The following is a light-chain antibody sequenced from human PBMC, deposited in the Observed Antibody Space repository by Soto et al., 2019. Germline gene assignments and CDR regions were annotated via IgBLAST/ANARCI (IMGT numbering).Light chain of an antibody. CDR3: QQYGSSPRT. Sequence: EIVLTQSPGTLSLSPGERATLSCRASQSVSSSYLAWYQQKPGQAPRLLIYDASSRATRIPDRFSGSGSGPDFPLTISRLEPEDFAVYYCQQYGSSPRTFGQGTQVEIK. CDR1: QSVSSSY. J-gene: IGKJ1*01. CDR2: DAS. V-gene: IGKV3-20*01.